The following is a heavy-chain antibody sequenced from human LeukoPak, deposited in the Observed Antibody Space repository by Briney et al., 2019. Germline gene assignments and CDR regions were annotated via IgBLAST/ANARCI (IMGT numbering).Heavy chain of an antibody. Sequence: ASETLSLTCTVPGGSINSYYWTWIRQPPGKGLEWIGNIYNSGNTNYNPSLKSRVTISVDTSKNQFSLKLNSVTAADTAVYYCARESGSYLWRSWLNPWGQGTLVTVSS. CDR2: IYNSGNT. V-gene: IGHV4-59*01. CDR3: ARESGSYLWRSWLNP. D-gene: IGHD3-16*01. J-gene: IGHJ5*02. CDR1: GGSINSYY.